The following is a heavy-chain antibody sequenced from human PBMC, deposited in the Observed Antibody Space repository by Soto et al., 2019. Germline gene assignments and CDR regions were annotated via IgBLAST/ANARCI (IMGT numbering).Heavy chain of an antibody. V-gene: IGHV3-30*03. D-gene: IGHD3-9*01. CDR1: GFTFSSYG. CDR2: ISYDGSNK. CDR3: ATEYYDILTGHLKSGFDY. J-gene: IGHJ4*02. Sequence: PGGSLRLSCAASGFTFSSYGMHWVRQAPGKGLEWVAFISYDGSNKYFADSVKGRFTISRDNSKNTLYLQMNSLRAEDTAVYYCATEYYDILTGHLKSGFDYWGQGTLVTVSS.